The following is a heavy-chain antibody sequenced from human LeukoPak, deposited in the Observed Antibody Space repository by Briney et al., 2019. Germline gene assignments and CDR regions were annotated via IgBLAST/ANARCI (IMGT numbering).Heavy chain of an antibody. J-gene: IGHJ4*02. CDR2: ISSSGSTI. CDR3: ATSQYSSSQMAYFDY. V-gene: IGHV3-11*04. Sequence: GGSLRLSCAASGFTFSYYYMSWIRQAPGKGLEWVSYISSSGSTIYYADSVKGRFTISRDNAKNSLYLQMNSLRPEDTAVYYCATSQYSSSQMAYFDYWGQGTLVTVSS. D-gene: IGHD6-6*01. CDR1: GFTFSYYY.